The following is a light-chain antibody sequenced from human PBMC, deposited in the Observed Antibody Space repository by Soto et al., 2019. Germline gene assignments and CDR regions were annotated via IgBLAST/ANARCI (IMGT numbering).Light chain of an antibody. CDR1: QSVHNY. CDR2: GAS. CDR3: QQYNSYSIT. Sequence: TQSPATLSLSPGDRAALSCKASQSVHNYLAWYQQKPGQAPRLLIYGASTRAAGIPARFSGSGSGTEFTLTISSLQPDDFATYYCQQYNSYSITFGQGTRLEI. J-gene: IGKJ5*01. V-gene: IGKV3D-15*01.